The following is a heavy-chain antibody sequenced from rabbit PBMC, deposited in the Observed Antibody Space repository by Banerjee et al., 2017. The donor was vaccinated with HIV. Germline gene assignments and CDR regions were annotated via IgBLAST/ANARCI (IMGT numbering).Heavy chain of an antibody. CDR3: ARGYNYDDSGNWDGFDP. CDR2: INTSSGNT. V-gene: IGHV1S45*01. CDR1: GFSFSNKYV. J-gene: IGHJ2*01. Sequence: QEQLEESGGDLVKPEGSLTLTCTASGFSFSNKYVMCWVRQAPGKGLEWIACINTSSGNTVYASWAKGRFTISKTSSTTVTLQMTSLTAADTATYFCARGYNYDDSGNWDGFDPWGPGTLVTVS. D-gene: IGHD2-1*01.